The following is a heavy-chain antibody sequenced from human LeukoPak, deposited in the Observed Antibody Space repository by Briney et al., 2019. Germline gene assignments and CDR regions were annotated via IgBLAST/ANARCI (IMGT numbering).Heavy chain of an antibody. V-gene: IGHV3-30-3*01. CDR3: ARGSVAAAGTGNFDY. D-gene: IGHD6-13*01. J-gene: IGHJ4*02. Sequence: PGGSLRLSCAASGFTFSSYAMHWVRQAPGKGLEWVAVISYDGSNKYYADSVKGRFTISRDNSKNTLYLQMNSLRAEDTAVYYCARGSVAAAGTGNFDYWGQGTLVTVSS. CDR2: ISYDGSNK. CDR1: GFTFSSYA.